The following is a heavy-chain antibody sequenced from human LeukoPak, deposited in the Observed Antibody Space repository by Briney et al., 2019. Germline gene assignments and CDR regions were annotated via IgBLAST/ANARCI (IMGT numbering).Heavy chain of an antibody. J-gene: IGHJ4*02. D-gene: IGHD6-13*01. V-gene: IGHV1-46*01. CDR2: INPSGGST. CDR3: ARDRLGYSSSWSPGVY. CDR1: GYTFTSYY. Sequence: ASVKVSCKASGYTFTSYYMHWVRQAPGQGLEWMGIINPSGGSTSYAQNLQGRLTMTTDTSTSTAYMELRSLRSDDTAVFYCARDRLGYSSSWSPGVYWGQGTLVTVSS.